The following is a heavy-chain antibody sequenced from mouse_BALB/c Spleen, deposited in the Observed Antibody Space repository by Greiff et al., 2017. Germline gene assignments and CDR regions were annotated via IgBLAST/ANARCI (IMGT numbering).Heavy chain of an antibody. J-gene: IGHJ2*01. V-gene: IGHV1S56*01. CDR3: ARGGYERGYYFDY. Sequence: VQLQQSGPELVKPGASVRISCKASGYTFTSYYIHWVKQRPGQGLEWIGWIYPGNVNTKYNEKFKGKATLTADKSSSTAYMQLSSLTSEDSAVYFCARGGYERGYYFDYWGQGTTLTVSS. CDR1: GYTFTSYY. D-gene: IGHD2-14*01. CDR2: IYPGNVNT.